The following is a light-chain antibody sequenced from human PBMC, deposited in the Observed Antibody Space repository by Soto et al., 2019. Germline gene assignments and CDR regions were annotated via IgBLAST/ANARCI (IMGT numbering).Light chain of an antibody. CDR1: QSVRNY. J-gene: IGKJ4*01. CDR3: QQRTNWLT. Sequence: EIVLTRSPATLSLSPGEGATLSCRASQSVRNYLAWYQQKPGQAPRLLTYDAFKRATGIPARFSGSGSGTDFTLTISRLEPDDFAVYYCQQRTNWLTFGGGTKVEIK. CDR2: DAF. V-gene: IGKV3-11*01.